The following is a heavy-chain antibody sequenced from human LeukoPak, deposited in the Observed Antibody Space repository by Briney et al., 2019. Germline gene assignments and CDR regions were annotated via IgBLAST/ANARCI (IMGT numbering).Heavy chain of an antibody. Sequence: SETLSLXCAVYGGSFSGYYWSWIRRPPGKGLEWIGEINHSGSTNYNPSLKSRVTISVDTSKNQFSLKLSSVTAADTAVYYCAVGYYFDYWGQGTLVTVSS. CDR2: INHSGST. D-gene: IGHD1-26*01. CDR1: GGSFSGYY. CDR3: AVGYYFDY. V-gene: IGHV4-34*01. J-gene: IGHJ4*02.